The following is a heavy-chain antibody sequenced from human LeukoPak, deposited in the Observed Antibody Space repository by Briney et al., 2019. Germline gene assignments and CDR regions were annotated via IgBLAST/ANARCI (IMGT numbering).Heavy chain of an antibody. Sequence: PSETLSLTCTVSGYSISSDYYWGWIRQPPGRGLEWIGTIYHSGSTYYSPSLKSRVTISVDTSKNQFSLKLSSVTAADTAVYYCARYDVWGTYRAFDYWGQGTLVTVSS. J-gene: IGHJ4*02. D-gene: IGHD3-16*02. CDR2: IYHSGST. V-gene: IGHV4-38-2*02. CDR3: ARYDVWGTYRAFDY. CDR1: GYSISSDYY.